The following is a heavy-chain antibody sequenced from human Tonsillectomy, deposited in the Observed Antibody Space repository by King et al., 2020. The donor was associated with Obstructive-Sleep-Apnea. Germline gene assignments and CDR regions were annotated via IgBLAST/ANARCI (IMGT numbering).Heavy chain of an antibody. CDR2: IIPILGIA. CDR3: AREGGKIVVVTAISPYFDY. D-gene: IGHD2-21*02. V-gene: IGHV1-69*04. Sequence: QLVQSGAEVKKPGSSVKVSCKASGGTFSSYAISWVRQAPGQGLEWMGRIIPILGIANYAQKFQGRVTITADKSTSTAYMELSSLRSEDTAVYYCAREGGKIVVVTAISPYFDYWGQGTLVTVSS. CDR1: GGTFSSYA. J-gene: IGHJ4*02.